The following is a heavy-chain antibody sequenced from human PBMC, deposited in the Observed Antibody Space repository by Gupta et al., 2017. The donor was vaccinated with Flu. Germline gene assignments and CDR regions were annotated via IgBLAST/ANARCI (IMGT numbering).Heavy chain of an antibody. J-gene: IGHJ4*02. D-gene: IGHD3-10*01. Sequence: SVKGRFSISRDNAKNSVYLQLDSLRPDDTGVYYCTKGIYGSGTNVFDYWGQGTLVTVSS. CDR3: TKGIYGSGTNVFDY. V-gene: IGHV3-9*01.